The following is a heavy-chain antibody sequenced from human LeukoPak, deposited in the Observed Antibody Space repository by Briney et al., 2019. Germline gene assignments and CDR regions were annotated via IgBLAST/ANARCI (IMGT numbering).Heavy chain of an antibody. V-gene: IGHV3-23*01. CDR2: ISGSGGST. Sequence: GGSLRLSCAASGFTFSSYAMSWVRQAPGKGLEWVSAISGSGGSTYYADSVKGRFTISGGNSKNTLYLQMNSLRAEDTAVYYCAKPYVWFGELPDYWGQGTLVTVSS. J-gene: IGHJ4*02. CDR1: GFTFSSYA. D-gene: IGHD3-10*01. CDR3: AKPYVWFGELPDY.